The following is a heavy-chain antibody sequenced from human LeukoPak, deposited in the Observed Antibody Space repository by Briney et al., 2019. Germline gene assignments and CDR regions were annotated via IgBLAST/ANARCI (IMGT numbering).Heavy chain of an antibody. J-gene: IGHJ4*02. CDR2: IKQDGSEK. CDR3: ARGGDTMIVVVTYYFDY. V-gene: IGHV3-7*01. D-gene: IGHD3-22*01. Sequence: GWSLTLSCAASGSTFSSYWMSWVRQAPGKGLEWVANIKQDGSEKYYVDSVKGRFTISRDNAKNSLYLQMNSLRAEDTAVYYCARGGDTMIVVVTYYFDYWGQGTLVTVSS. CDR1: GSTFSSYW.